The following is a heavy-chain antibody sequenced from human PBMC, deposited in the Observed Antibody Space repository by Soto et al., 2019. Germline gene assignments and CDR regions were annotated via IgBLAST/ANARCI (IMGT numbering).Heavy chain of an antibody. D-gene: IGHD3-10*01. J-gene: IGHJ6*02. CDR2: IIPRSTTS. CDR3: AREGLLLVPTTVNSDYYYYAMDV. CDR1: GDTFSTYT. V-gene: IGHV1-69*13. Sequence: ASVKVSCKASGDTFSTYTITWMRQAPGQGLEWMGGIIPRSTTSNYAQKIQGRDKINADESTSTAYMEISSLKYEDTAFYYCAREGLLLVPTTVNSDYYYYAMDVWGQGTTFTVSS.